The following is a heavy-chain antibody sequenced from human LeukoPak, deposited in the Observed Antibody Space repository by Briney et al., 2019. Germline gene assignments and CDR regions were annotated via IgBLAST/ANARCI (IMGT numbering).Heavy chain of an antibody. CDR2: ISGSSSSI. J-gene: IGHJ4*02. Sequence: GGSLRLSCAASGFSFSTYSMNWVRQAPGRGLEWISYISGSSSSIYYADSVKGRFTISRDNAKNSLYLQMNSLRDEDTAVYYCARFSNLGVIRVCYWGQGTLVTVSS. CDR3: ARFSNLGVIRVCY. V-gene: IGHV3-48*02. CDR1: GFSFSTYS. D-gene: IGHD7-27*01.